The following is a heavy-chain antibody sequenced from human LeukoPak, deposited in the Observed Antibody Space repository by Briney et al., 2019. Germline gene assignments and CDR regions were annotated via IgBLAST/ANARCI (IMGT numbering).Heavy chain of an antibody. D-gene: IGHD3-10*01. V-gene: IGHV3-30*18. Sequence: GGSLRLSCAASGFTFSSSAMHWVRQAPGKGLEWVAVISYDESNKYYADSVKGRFTIPRDNSKNTLYLQMNSLRAEDTAVYYCAKDLGDYYGSGSPISTELGTSSTTDPWGQGTLVTVSS. CDR3: AKDLGDYYGSGSPISTELGTSSTTDP. CDR1: GFTFSSSA. CDR2: ISYDESNK. J-gene: IGHJ5*02.